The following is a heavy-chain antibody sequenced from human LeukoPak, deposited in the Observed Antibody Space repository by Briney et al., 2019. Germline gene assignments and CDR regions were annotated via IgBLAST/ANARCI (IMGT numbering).Heavy chain of an antibody. CDR3: ARDKVTNLGVVMDY. V-gene: IGHV3-48*01. Sequence: GGSLRLSCAASGFTFSNYNMNWVRQAPGKGLEWVSYISSSSGTTYYADSVKGRFTISRDNAKNSVYLQMNSLRAEDTAVYYCARDKVTNLGVVMDYWGQGTLVTVSS. CDR1: GFTFSNYN. J-gene: IGHJ4*02. D-gene: IGHD3-3*01. CDR2: ISSSSGTT.